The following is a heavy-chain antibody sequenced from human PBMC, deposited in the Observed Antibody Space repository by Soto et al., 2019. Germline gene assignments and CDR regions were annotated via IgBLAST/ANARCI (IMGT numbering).Heavy chain of an antibody. Sequence: QVQLVQSGAEVKKPGASVKVSCKASGYTFTSYGISWVRQAPGQGLEWMGWISAYNGNTNYAQKLQGRVTMTTDTYTSTAYMEMRRLRSDDTAVYYCATPAVAYEDDYWGQGTLVTVSS. CDR3: ATPAVAYEDDY. CDR2: ISAYNGNT. CDR1: GYTFTSYG. J-gene: IGHJ4*02. V-gene: IGHV1-18*01. D-gene: IGHD6-19*01.